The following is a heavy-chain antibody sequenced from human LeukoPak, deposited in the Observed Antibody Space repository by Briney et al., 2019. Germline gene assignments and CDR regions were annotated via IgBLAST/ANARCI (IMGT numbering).Heavy chain of an antibody. CDR3: ARDLRTYSSGWYVRPCGY. V-gene: IGHV1-18*01. CDR2: ISAYNGNT. Sequence: ASVKVSCKASGYTFTSYGISWVRQAPGQGLEWMGWISAYNGNTNYAQKLQGRVTMTRDTSTSTAYMELRTLTSDHTAVYYCARDLRTYSSGWYVRPCGYWGQGTLVTVSS. CDR1: GYTFTSYG. D-gene: IGHD6-19*01. J-gene: IGHJ4*02.